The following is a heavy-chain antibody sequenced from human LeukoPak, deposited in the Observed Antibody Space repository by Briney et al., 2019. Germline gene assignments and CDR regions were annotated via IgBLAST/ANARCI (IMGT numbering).Heavy chain of an antibody. Sequence: PGGSLRLSCAAPGFTFSDYYMSWIRQAPGKGLEWVSNLAPSGGDIYYADSVKGRFTISRDNAKNSLYLQMNSLRAEDTAVYYCARVLGTAMDLPDYWGQGTLVTVSS. D-gene: IGHD5-18*01. J-gene: IGHJ4*02. CDR1: GFTFSDYY. CDR2: LAPSGGDI. CDR3: ARVLGTAMDLPDY. V-gene: IGHV3-11*04.